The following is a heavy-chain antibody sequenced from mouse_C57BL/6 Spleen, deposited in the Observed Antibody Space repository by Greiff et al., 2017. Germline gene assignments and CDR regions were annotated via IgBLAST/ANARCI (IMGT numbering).Heavy chain of an antibody. J-gene: IGHJ1*03. CDR1: GFSLTSYG. Sequence: VKLVESGPGLVQPSQSLSITCTVSGFSLTSYGVHWVRQSPGKGLEWLGVIWRGGSTDYNAAFMSRLSITKDNSKSQVFFKMNSLQADDTAIYYCAKKGSYLWYFDVWGTGTTVTVSS. CDR3: AKKGSYLWYFDV. V-gene: IGHV2-5*01. CDR2: IWRGGST. D-gene: IGHD1-1*02.